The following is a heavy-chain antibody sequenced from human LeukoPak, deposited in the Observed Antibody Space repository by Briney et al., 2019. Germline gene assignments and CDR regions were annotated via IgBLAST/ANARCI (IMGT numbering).Heavy chain of an antibody. CDR3: ATVSRSYSSGWYVSRNWFDP. J-gene: IGHJ5*02. Sequence: ASVKVSCKVSGYTLTELSMHWVRQAPGKGLEWMGGFDPEDGETIYAQKFQGRVTMTEDTSTDTAYMELSSLRSEDTAVYYCATVSRSYSSGWYVSRNWFDPWGQGTLVTVSS. D-gene: IGHD6-19*01. V-gene: IGHV1-24*01. CDR1: GYTLTELS. CDR2: FDPEDGET.